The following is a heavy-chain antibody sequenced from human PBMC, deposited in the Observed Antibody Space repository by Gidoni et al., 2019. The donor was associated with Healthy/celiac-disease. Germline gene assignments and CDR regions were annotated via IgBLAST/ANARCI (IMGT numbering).Heavy chain of an antibody. D-gene: IGHD3-10*01. CDR3: AREDRSDYYGSGNYYGMDV. V-gene: IGHV1-69*04. Sequence: QVQLVHSGAEVQKPGSSVKVSCKASGATFSRYTIRWVRQAPGQGLEWMGRIIPIRGIANYAQKFQGRVTSTADKSTSTAYMERSSLRSEDTAVYYCAREDRSDYYGSGNYYGMDVWGQGTTVTVSS. CDR1: GATFSRYT. J-gene: IGHJ6*02. CDR2: IIPIRGIA.